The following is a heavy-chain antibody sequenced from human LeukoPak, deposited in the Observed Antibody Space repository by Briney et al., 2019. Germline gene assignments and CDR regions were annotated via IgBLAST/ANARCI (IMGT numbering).Heavy chain of an antibody. CDR1: GFTFITYS. CDR2: IKQDGSGK. CDR3: ARWGTYSSSWLGAFDI. Sequence: GGSLRLSCAASGFTFITYSMTWVRQAPGKGLEWVANIKQDGSGKYYVDSVKGRFTISRDNAKNSLYLQMNSLRAEDTAVYYCARWGTYSSSWLGAFDIWGQGTMVTVSS. J-gene: IGHJ3*02. D-gene: IGHD6-13*01. V-gene: IGHV3-7*05.